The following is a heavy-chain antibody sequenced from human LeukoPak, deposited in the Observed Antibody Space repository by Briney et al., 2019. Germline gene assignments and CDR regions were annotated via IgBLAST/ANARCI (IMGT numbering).Heavy chain of an antibody. Sequence: SQTLSLTCTVSGGSISSGGYYWSWIRQHPGKGLEWIGYIYYSGSTYYNPSLKSRVTISVDTSKNQFSLKLSSVTAADTAVYYCAKHSSSMEDGGFDPWGQGTLVTVSS. J-gene: IGHJ5*02. CDR2: IYYSGST. CDR3: AKHSSSMEDGGFDP. V-gene: IGHV4-31*03. CDR1: GGSISSGGYY. D-gene: IGHD6-13*01.